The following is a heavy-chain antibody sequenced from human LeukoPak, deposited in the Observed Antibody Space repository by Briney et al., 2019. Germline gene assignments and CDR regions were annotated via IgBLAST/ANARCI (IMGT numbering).Heavy chain of an antibody. J-gene: IGHJ3*02. CDR2: KRYDGSNK. V-gene: IGHV3-33*08. D-gene: IGHD5-12*01. Sequence: GGSLRLSCAASGXTFSSYGMHWVRQAPGKGLEWVAFKRYDGSNKYYAESVKGRFTISRDNSKNTLYLQMNSLRAEDTAMYYCARSSGYGGYDDLDIWGQGTMVTVAS. CDR1: GXTFSSYG. CDR3: ARSSGYGGYDDLDI.